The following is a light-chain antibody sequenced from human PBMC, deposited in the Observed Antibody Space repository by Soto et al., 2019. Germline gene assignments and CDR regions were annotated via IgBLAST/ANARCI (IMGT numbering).Light chain of an antibody. CDR3: QQYNNWPPWT. CDR2: GAS. CDR1: QSVSNN. Sequence: EILLTQVSGSLSLSPGEGATLSCRSSQSVSNNYLAWYQQKPGQAPRLLIYGASTRATGIPDRFSGSGSGTEFTLTIRRLQSEDFAVYYCQQYNNWPPWTCGNGPKGDLK. J-gene: IGKJ1*01. V-gene: IGKV3-15*01.